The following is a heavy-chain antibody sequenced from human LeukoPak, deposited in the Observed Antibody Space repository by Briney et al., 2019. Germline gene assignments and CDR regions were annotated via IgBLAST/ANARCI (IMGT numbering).Heavy chain of an antibody. V-gene: IGHV3-23*01. D-gene: IGHD1-26*01. CDR1: GFTFTSYS. CDR3: AKGGKWDVTPFDY. CDR2: ICGGGGST. J-gene: IGHJ4*02. Sequence: GGSLRLSCAASGFTFTSYSMNWVRQAPGKGLEWVSTICGGGGSTYYADSVKGRFTISRDNSKNTLYLQVNSLRAEDTAVYYCAKGGKWDVTPFDYWGQGTLVTVSS.